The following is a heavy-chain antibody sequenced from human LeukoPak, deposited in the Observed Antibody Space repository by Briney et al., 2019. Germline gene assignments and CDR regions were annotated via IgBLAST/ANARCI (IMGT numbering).Heavy chain of an antibody. CDR1: GFTFSSYA. V-gene: IGHV3-23*01. CDR3: ARDPSGSGYYRY. Sequence: GGSLRLSCAASGFTFSSYAMSWVRQAPGKGLEWVSAISGSGGSTYYADSVKGRFTISRDNSKNTLYLQMNSLRAEDTAVYYCARDPSGSGYYRYWGQGTLVTVSS. CDR2: ISGSGGST. J-gene: IGHJ4*02. D-gene: IGHD3-3*01.